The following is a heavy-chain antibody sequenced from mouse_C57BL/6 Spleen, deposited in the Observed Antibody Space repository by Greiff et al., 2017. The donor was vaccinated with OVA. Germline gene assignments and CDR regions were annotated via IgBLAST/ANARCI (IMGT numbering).Heavy chain of an antibody. CDR2: IDPSDSYT. J-gene: IGHJ2*01. V-gene: IGHV1-69*01. Sequence: VQLQQPGAELVMPGASVKLSCKASGYTFTSYWMHWVKQRPGQGLEWIGEIDPSDSYTNYNQKFKGKSTLTVDKSSSTAYMQLSSLTSEDSAVYYCATGFSYYFDDWGQGTTLTVSS. D-gene: IGHD2-2*01. CDR1: GYTFTSYW. CDR3: ATGFSYYFDD.